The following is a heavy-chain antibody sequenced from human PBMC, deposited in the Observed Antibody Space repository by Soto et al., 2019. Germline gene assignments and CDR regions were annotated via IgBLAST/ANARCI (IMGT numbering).Heavy chain of an antibody. Sequence: VQLVESGGGVVQPGRSLRLSCAASGFTFSDYAMHWVRQAPGKGLEWVAVVSHDGRNTHYADSVKGRFTISRDSSKHTVSLEMTSLRAGDTAVYYCAKGGRQWLVTSDFNYWGQGALVTVSS. CDR2: VSHDGRNT. D-gene: IGHD6-19*01. J-gene: IGHJ4*02. CDR1: GFTFSDYA. V-gene: IGHV3-30*18. CDR3: AKGGRQWLVTSDFNY.